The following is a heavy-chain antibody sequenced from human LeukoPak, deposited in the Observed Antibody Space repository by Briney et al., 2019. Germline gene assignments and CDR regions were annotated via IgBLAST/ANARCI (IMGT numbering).Heavy chain of an antibody. J-gene: IGHJ4*02. CDR1: GGSISSYY. D-gene: IGHD3-10*01. CDR2: IYYSGST. CDR3: ARGDYYGSGSYLFVY. V-gene: IGHV4-59*01. Sequence: NPSETLSLTCTVSGGSISSYYWSWSRQPPGKGLEWIGYIYYSGSTNYNPSLKSRVTISVDTSKNQFSLKLSSVTAADTAVYYCARGDYYGSGSYLFVYWGQGTLVTVSS.